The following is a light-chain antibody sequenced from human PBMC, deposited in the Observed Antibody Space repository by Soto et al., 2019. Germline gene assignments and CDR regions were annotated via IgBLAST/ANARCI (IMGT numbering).Light chain of an antibody. J-gene: IGKJ3*01. CDR1: QTAASY. Sequence: IQMTQSPSSLSASVGDRVTITCGASQTAASYLNWYQQRPGKAPKLLFRAASRLESGVPARFSGSGSGTEFTLTTSGLQREDVATYDCQQSFNTPFTVGPATKVDV. CDR2: AAS. CDR3: QQSFNTPFT. V-gene: IGKV1-39*01.